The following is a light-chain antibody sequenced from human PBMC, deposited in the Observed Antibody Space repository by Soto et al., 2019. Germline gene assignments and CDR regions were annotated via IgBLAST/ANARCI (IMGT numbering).Light chain of an antibody. CDR1: QSVLYSSNNNNY. Sequence: DIVMTQSPDSLAVSLGERATINCKSSQSVLYSSNNNNYLAWYQPQPGQPPKLLIYWASTRESGVPDRFSGSGSGTDFTLTISSLQAEDLAVYYCQQYYSTPETFGQGTKVDIK. J-gene: IGKJ1*01. CDR2: WAS. CDR3: QQYYSTPET. V-gene: IGKV4-1*01.